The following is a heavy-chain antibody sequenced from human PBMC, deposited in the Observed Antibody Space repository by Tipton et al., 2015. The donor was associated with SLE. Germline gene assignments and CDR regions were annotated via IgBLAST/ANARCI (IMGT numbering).Heavy chain of an antibody. CDR3: ARAPYKGYYFDY. D-gene: IGHD1-14*01. V-gene: IGHV4-59*11. Sequence: LRLSCTVSGGSFSSHYWSWIRQPPGKGLEWIGYIYYSGSTNYNPSLKSRVTISVDTSKNQFSLKLSSVTDADTAVYYCARAPYKGYYFDYWGQGTLVTVSS. J-gene: IGHJ4*02. CDR1: GGSFSSHY. CDR2: IYYSGST.